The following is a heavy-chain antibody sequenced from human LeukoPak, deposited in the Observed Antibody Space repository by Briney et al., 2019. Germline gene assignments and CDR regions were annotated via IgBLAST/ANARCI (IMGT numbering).Heavy chain of an antibody. Sequence: GGPLRLSCAASGLTLNNAWMSWLRQAPGKGLEWVGRIRSRSAGGTTDYGAPVKGRFTISRDDSKNTLYLQMNSLKTEDTAVYYCSTGGGTHDYWGQGTLVTVSS. CDR2: IRSRSAGGTT. CDR3: STGGGTHDY. D-gene: IGHD2-15*01. J-gene: IGHJ4*02. V-gene: IGHV3-15*01. CDR1: GLTLNNAW.